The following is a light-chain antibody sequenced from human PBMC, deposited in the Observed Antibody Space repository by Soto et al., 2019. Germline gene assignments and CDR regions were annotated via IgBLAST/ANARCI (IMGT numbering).Light chain of an antibody. CDR1: QSVSSSY. V-gene: IGKV3-20*01. CDR3: QQYGSSPYT. CDR2: GAS. J-gene: IGKJ2*01. Sequence: EIVLTQSPGPLSLSPGERATLSCRASQSVSSSYLARYQQKPGQAPRLLIYGASSRATGIPDRFSGSGSGTDFTLTISRLEPEDFAVYYCQQYGSSPYTFGQGTKLEIK.